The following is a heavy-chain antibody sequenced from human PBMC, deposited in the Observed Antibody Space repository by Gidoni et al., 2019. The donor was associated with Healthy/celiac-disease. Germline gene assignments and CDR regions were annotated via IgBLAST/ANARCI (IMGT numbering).Heavy chain of an antibody. V-gene: IGHV4-31*03. J-gene: IGHJ4*02. CDR2: IYYSGST. CDR1: GCSISSGGYS. Sequence: QVQLQESGPGLVKPSQTLSLTRTVSGCSISSGGYSWSWLRQHPGKGLEWIGYIYYSGSTYYNPSLKNRVTISVDTSKNRFSLKLSSVTAADTAVYYCAGGPMGGVRGEYYFDYWGQGTLVTVSS. D-gene: IGHD3-16*01. CDR3: AGGPMGGVRGEYYFDY.